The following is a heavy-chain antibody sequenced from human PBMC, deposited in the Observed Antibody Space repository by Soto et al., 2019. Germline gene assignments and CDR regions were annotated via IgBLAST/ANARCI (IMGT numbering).Heavy chain of an antibody. V-gene: IGHV3-23*03. CDR1: GFTFSTYT. CDR3: AKDRQPDGIWTFDL. CDR2: IFPGGST. D-gene: IGHD3-9*01. Sequence: GESLKISCAASGFTFSTYTMNWVRQAPGKGLEWVAGIFPGGSTYYANSVKGRFTISRDHSQSSVFLQMSSLRDEDTAVYYCAKDRQPDGIWTFDLWGQGTLVTVSS. J-gene: IGHJ4*02.